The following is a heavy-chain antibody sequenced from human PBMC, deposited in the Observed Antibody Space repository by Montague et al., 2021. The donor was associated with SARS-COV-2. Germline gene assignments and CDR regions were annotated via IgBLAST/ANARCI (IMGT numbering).Heavy chain of an antibody. Sequence: TLSLTCTVSGGSIRSCSYYWSWIRQPAGKGLEWIVRIYSSGSTNYNPSLKSRVTMSVDTSKNQFSLKVSSVTAADTSVYYCARDYGEYSYYYGLDVWGQGTTVTVSS. CDR1: GGSIRSCSYY. J-gene: IGHJ6*02. CDR2: IYSSGST. CDR3: ARDYGEYSYYYGLDV. V-gene: IGHV4-61*02. D-gene: IGHD4-17*01.